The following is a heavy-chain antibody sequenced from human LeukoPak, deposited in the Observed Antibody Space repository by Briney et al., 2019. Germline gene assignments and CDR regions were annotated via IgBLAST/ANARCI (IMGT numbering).Heavy chain of an antibody. CDR3: ARGGTYYPPVLFDY. CDR1: GGSISSFD. V-gene: IGHV4-59*08. D-gene: IGHD1-26*01. Sequence: SETLSLTCTVSGGSISSFDWSWIRQPPGKGLEWIGYIYDSGSSNYNPSLKSRVTISLDTSKNQFSLKLSSVTAADTAVYYCARGGTYYPPVLFDYWGQGALVTVSS. CDR2: IYDSGSS. J-gene: IGHJ4*02.